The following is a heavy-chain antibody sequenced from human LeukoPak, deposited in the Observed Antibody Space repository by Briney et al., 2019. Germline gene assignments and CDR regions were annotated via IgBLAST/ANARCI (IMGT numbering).Heavy chain of an antibody. J-gene: IGHJ6*03. CDR2: IYTSGST. CDR1: GGSISSYY. Sequence: SETLSLTCTVSGGSISSYYWSWIRQPAGKGLEWIGRIYTSGSTNYNPSLTSRVTMSVDTSKNQFSLKLRSVTAADTAVYYCARGYDSSGYYSLGYYYYMDVWGKGTTVTVSS. CDR3: ARGYDSSGYYSLGYYYYMDV. D-gene: IGHD3-22*01. V-gene: IGHV4-4*07.